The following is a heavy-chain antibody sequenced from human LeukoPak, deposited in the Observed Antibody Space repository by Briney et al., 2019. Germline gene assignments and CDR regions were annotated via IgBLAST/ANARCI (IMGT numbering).Heavy chain of an antibody. V-gene: IGHV4-39*01. D-gene: IGHD6-13*01. CDR1: GGSISSSTYY. CDR2: IYYSGST. Sequence: HPSETLSLTCTVSGGSISSSTYYWGWIRQPPGKGLEWIGSIYYSGSTYYSPSLKSRVTISVDTSKNQFSLKLSSVTAADTAVYYCAGHRIAAAGWALYYYYYYYMDVWGKGTTVTVSS. J-gene: IGHJ6*03. CDR3: AGHRIAAAGWALYYYYYYYMDV.